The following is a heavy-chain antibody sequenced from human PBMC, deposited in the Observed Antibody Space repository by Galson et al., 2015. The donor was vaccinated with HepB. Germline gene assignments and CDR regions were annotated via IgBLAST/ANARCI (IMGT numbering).Heavy chain of an antibody. CDR3: AGDFWSGYYLDY. V-gene: IGHV3-30-3*01. CDR1: GFTFSSYA. Sequence: SLRLSCAASGFTFSSYAMHWVRQAPGKGLEWVAVISYDGSNKYYADSVKGRFTISRDNSKNTLYLQMNSLRAEDTAVYYCAGDFWSGYYLDYWGQGTLVTVSS. J-gene: IGHJ4*02. D-gene: IGHD3-3*01. CDR2: ISYDGSNK.